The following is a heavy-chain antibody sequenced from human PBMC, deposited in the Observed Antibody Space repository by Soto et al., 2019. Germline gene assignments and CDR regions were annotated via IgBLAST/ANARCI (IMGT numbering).Heavy chain of an antibody. V-gene: IGHV1-18*01. J-gene: IGHJ4*02. Sequence: QVQLVQSGAEVKEPGASVRVSCRASGYSFINYAIFWVRQAPGQGLEWMGWISTSNGDTNYAQKFQGRISMTTDTSTSTAYVELRSLSYDDTAVYYCVRDMTGSPGDYWGQGTLVTVSS. CDR1: GYSFINYA. CDR3: VRDMTGSPGDY. D-gene: IGHD1-1*01. CDR2: ISTSNGDT.